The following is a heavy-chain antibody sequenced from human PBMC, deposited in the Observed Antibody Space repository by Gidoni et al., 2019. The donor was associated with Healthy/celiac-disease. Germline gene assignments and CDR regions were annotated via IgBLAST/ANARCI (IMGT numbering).Heavy chain of an antibody. V-gene: IGHV1-8*01. CDR2: MNSNSGNT. CDR3: ARITQYSSNWYGSWYYYYSMDV. CDR1: DTPSASYD. Sequence: QMQLVQSGAEVKKPGASVKVSCKASDTPSASYDINWVRQATGQGLEWVGWMNSNSGNTGYAQKFRGRVTMTRNTSISTAYMELSSLRSEDTAVYYCARITQYSSNWYGSWYYYYSMDVWGKGTTVTVSS. J-gene: IGHJ6*03. D-gene: IGHD6-13*01.